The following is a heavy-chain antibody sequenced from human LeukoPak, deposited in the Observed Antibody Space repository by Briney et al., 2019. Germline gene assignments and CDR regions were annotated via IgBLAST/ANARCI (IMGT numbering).Heavy chain of an antibody. CDR3: ARTTSFTASGYDS. V-gene: IGHV1-8*03. D-gene: IGHD6-25*01. CDR2: INPNNGDS. CDR1: GYTFTSYY. Sequence: ASVKVSCKASGYTFTSYYMHWVRQATGQGLEWIGWINPNNGDSGYAQNFQGRVTITRDTSISTAYMELGSLTSEDTAVYFCARTTSFTASGYDSWGQGTLVTVSS. J-gene: IGHJ4*02.